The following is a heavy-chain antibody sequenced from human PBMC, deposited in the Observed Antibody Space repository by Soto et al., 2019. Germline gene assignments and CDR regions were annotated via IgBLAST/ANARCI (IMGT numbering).Heavy chain of an antibody. D-gene: IGHD3-22*01. CDR1: GGSVSSGSYY. CDR3: ARHQLYDAASNGMDV. CDR2: VYYSGST. Sequence: SETLSLTCTVSGGSVSSGSYYWSWIRQPPGKGLEWIGYVYYSGSTNYNPSFKSRVIISIDTSKNQLSLKLSSVTAADTAVYSCARHQLYDAASNGMDVWGKGTPVT. J-gene: IGHJ6*04. V-gene: IGHV4-61*01.